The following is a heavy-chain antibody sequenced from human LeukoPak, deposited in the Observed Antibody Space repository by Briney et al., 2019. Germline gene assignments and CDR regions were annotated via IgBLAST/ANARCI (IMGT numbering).Heavy chain of an antibody. CDR2: MNPNSGNT. J-gene: IGHJ4*02. Sequence: ASVKVSCKASGYTFTSYGISWVRQAPGQGLEWMGWMNPNSGNTGYAQKFQGRVTMTRNTSISTAYMELSSLRSEDTAVYYCAVAGGSGSSFDYWGQGTLVTVSS. D-gene: IGHD3-10*01. V-gene: IGHV1-8*02. CDR1: GYTFTSYG. CDR3: AVAGGSGSSFDY.